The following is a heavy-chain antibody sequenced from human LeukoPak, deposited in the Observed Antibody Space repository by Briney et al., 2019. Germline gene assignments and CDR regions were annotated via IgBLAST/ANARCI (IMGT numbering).Heavy chain of an antibody. CDR3: TTDGGFFDYYDSSGYAFDY. Sequence: GGSLRLSCAASGFTFSSYAMNWVRQAPGKGLDWVSAISSSGGSTYYADSVKGRFTISRDNSKNTLYLQMNSLKTEDTAVYYCTTDGGFFDYYDSSGYAFDYWGQGTLVTVSS. CDR2: ISSSGGST. J-gene: IGHJ4*02. CDR1: GFTFSSYA. D-gene: IGHD3-22*01. V-gene: IGHV3-23*01.